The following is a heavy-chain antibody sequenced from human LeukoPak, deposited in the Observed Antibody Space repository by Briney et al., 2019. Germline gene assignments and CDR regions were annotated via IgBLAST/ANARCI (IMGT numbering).Heavy chain of an antibody. CDR1: GFTFSSYW. CDR2: IKQDGSEK. J-gene: IGHJ4*02. Sequence: GGSLRLSCAASGFTFSSYWMSWVRQAPGKGLEWVANIKQDGSEKYYVDSVKGRFTISRDNAKNSLYLQMNSLRAEDTAVYYCARHCHPGMVVTAINPIFPDLFDYWGQGTLVTVSS. CDR3: ARHCHPGMVVTAINPIFPDLFDY. V-gene: IGHV3-7*01. D-gene: IGHD2-21*02.